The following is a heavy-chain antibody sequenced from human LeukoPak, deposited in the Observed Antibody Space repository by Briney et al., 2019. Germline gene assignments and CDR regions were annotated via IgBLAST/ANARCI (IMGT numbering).Heavy chain of an antibody. J-gene: IGHJ5*02. Sequence: SETLSLTCTVSGYSISSGYYWGWIRQPPGKGLEWIGYIYYSGSTNYNPSLKSRVTISVDTSKNQFSLKLSSVTAADTAVYYCARGVLEWLLYVWFDPWGQGTLVTVSS. CDR1: GYSISSGYY. D-gene: IGHD3-3*01. CDR3: ARGVLEWLLYVWFDP. CDR2: IYYSGST. V-gene: IGHV4-61*01.